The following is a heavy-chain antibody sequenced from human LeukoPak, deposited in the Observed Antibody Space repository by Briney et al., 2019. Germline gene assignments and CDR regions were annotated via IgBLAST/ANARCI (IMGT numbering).Heavy chain of an antibody. Sequence: PSGTLSLTCAVSGGSITSNNWWSWVRQPPGKGLEWIGEIYHSGSTNYNPSLESRVTVLVDKSKNQFSLDLTSVTAADTAVYYCARDPIAVPEPFDYWGQGTLVTVSS. D-gene: IGHD6-19*01. CDR1: GGSITSNNW. J-gene: IGHJ4*02. V-gene: IGHV4-4*02. CDR3: ARDPIAVPEPFDY. CDR2: IYHSGST.